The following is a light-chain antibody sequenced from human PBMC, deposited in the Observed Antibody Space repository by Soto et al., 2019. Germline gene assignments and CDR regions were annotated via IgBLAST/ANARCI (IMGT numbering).Light chain of an antibody. Sequence: DIQMTQSPSSLSASVGDRVTITCRASQGISNSLAWYQQKPGKVPKLLIYAASTLQSGVPSRFSGSGSGTDFTITISSLQPEDVATYYCQKYNSAPPFTFGPGPKVDIK. J-gene: IGKJ3*01. CDR1: QGISNS. CDR2: AAS. V-gene: IGKV1-27*01. CDR3: QKYNSAPPFT.